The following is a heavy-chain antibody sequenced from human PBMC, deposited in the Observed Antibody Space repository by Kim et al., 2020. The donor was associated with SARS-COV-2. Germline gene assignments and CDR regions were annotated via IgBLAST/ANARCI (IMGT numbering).Heavy chain of an antibody. CDR1: GGSISSGGYY. V-gene: IGHV4-31*03. Sequence: SETLSLTCTVSGGSISSGGYYWSWIRQHPGKGLEWIGYIYYSGSTYYNPSLKSRVTISVDTSKNQFSLKLSSVTAADTAVYYCARDRYGSGSYYPIDYWGQGTLVTVSS. D-gene: IGHD3-10*01. J-gene: IGHJ4*02. CDR2: IYYSGST. CDR3: ARDRYGSGSYYPIDY.